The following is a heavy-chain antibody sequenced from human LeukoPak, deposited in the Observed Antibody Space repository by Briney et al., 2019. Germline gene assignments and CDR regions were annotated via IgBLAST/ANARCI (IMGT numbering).Heavy chain of an antibody. J-gene: IGHJ4*02. CDR1: GFTFSTFS. Sequence: GGSLRLSCAASGFTFSTFSMSWVRQASGKGLEWVSTISDSGGFTDYADSVKGRFTISRDNSKNTLYLQMNSLRAEDTAMYYCAKDHYRTSGPYYFDYWGQGTLVTVSS. V-gene: IGHV3-23*01. CDR2: ISDSGGFT. D-gene: IGHD1-14*01. CDR3: AKDHYRTSGPYYFDY.